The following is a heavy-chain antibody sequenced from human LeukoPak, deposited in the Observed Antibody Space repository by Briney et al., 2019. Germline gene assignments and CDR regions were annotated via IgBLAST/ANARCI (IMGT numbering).Heavy chain of an antibody. CDR3: AREIIQLWHDDAFDI. D-gene: IGHD5-18*01. V-gene: IGHV1-69*13. CDR1: GGTFSSYA. CDR2: IIPIFGTA. J-gene: IGHJ3*02. Sequence: SVKVSCKASGGTFSSYAISWVRQAPGQGLEWMGGIIPIFGTANYAQKFQGRVTITADESTSTAYMELSSLRSEDTAVYYCAREIIQLWHDDAFDIWGQGTMVTVSS.